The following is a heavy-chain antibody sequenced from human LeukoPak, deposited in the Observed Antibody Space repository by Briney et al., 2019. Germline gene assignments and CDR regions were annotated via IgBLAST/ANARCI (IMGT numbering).Heavy chain of an antibody. D-gene: IGHD2-2*02. CDR1: GFTFSSYA. Sequence: GGSLRLSCATSGFTFSSYAMTWVRRPPGKGLEWVSTIRASGGSTYYADSVEGRFTISRDNSKNTLYLQMNSLRADDTAVYYCAKGGYTSYFDFWGQGILVTVSS. CDR3: AKGGYTSYFDF. CDR2: IRASGGST. V-gene: IGHV3-23*01. J-gene: IGHJ4*02.